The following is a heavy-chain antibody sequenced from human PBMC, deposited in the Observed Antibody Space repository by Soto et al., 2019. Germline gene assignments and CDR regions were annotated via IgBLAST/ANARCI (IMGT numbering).Heavy chain of an antibody. J-gene: IGHJ4*02. CDR2: ISGSGGST. D-gene: IGHD6-13*01. CDR3: AKSGGVAAAGKGYYFDY. CDR1: GFTFSSYA. Sequence: QSGGSLRLSCAASGFTFSSYAMSWVRQAPGKGLEWVSAISGSGGSTYYADSVKGRFTISRDNSKNTLYLQMNSLRAEDTAVYYCAKSGGVAAAGKGYYFDYWGQGTLVTVSS. V-gene: IGHV3-23*01.